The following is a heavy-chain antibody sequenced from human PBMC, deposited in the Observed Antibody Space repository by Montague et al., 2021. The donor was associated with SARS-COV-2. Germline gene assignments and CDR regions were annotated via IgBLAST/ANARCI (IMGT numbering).Heavy chain of an antibody. J-gene: IGHJ3*02. CDR2: ISYEGSKR. Sequence: SLRLSCAATGFTFNNYGMHWVHQAPGKGLEWVAIISYEGSKRSYVDSVKGRFIISRDSSKKTLYLQMNSLRTEDTAVYYCAKVTGVSWFGESRNDAFDMWGQGTMVTVSS. CDR3: AKVTGVSWFGESRNDAFDM. D-gene: IGHD3-10*01. CDR1: GFTFNNYG. V-gene: IGHV3-30*18.